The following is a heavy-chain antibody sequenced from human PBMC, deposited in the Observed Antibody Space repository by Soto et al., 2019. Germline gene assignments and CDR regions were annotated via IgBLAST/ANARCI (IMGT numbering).Heavy chain of an antibody. CDR3: ARAGSYCSGGSCSFAY. V-gene: IGHV1-69*01. J-gene: IGHJ4*02. Sequence: QVQLVQSGAEVKKPGSSVKVSCKASGGTFDIFSISWVRQAPGQGLEWMEGIIPIFGTAEYSQKFQGRVTITADESTSTSYMELTRLTVDDTAVYFCARAGSYCSGGSCSFAYWGQGSLVTVSS. D-gene: IGHD2-15*01. CDR2: IIPIFGTA. CDR1: GGTFDIFS.